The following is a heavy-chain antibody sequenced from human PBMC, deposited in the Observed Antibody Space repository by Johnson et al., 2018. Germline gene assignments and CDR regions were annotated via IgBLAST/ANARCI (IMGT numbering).Heavy chain of an antibody. V-gene: IGHV3-23*04. CDR3: ARLPWTDARVRV. CDR1: GTTFDTDG. J-gene: IGHJ6*02. D-gene: IGHD1-1*01. Sequence: VQLVQSGGGLVQRGGSLRLSCALSGTTFDTDGVSWVRQAPGKGLEWVSAIRDIGGVAYYADSVKGRFTISSDNSKNTVYLHIHYLSAADTAIYFCARLPWTDARVRVGGQGTTGTVSS. CDR2: IRDIGGVA.